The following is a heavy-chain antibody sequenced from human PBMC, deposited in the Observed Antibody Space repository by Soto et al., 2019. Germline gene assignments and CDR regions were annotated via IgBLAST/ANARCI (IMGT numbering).Heavy chain of an antibody. V-gene: IGHV1-69*04. CDR3: ASSYGSGYRAFDY. D-gene: IGHD3-10*01. J-gene: IGHJ4*02. CDR2: VNPIVSMS. CDR1: GYTFTSYA. Sequence: SVKVSCKASGYTFTSYAMHWVRQAPGQRLEWMGRVNPIVSMSNYAQKFQGRVTMTADKSTSTAYMELSSLRSEDTAIYYCASSYGSGYRAFDYWGQGTLVTVSS.